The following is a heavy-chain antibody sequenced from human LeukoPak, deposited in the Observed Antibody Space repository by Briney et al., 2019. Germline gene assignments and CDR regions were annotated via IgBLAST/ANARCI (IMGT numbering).Heavy chain of an antibody. CDR3: ARSGSYGEYFHY. CDR1: GYSFTGYY. D-gene: IGHD1-26*01. CDR2: INPTSGET. V-gene: IGHV1-2*02. J-gene: IGHJ1*01. Sequence: GASVKVSCKASGYSFTGYYMHWVRRAPRQGLEWMGWINPTSGETNYAQKFQGRVTMTRDTSISIAYMELTRLISDDTAVYYCARSGSYGEYFHYWGQGTLVTVSS.